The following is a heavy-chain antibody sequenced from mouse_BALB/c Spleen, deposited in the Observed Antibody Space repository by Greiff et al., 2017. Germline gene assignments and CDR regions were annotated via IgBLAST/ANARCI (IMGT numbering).Heavy chain of an antibody. J-gene: IGHJ4*01. V-gene: IGHV5-6-5*01. CDR2: ISSGGST. CDR1: GFTFSSYA. D-gene: IGHD2-4*01. Sequence: EVKVVESGGGLVKPGGSLKLSCAASGFTFSSYAMSWVRQTPEKRLEWVASISSGGSTYYPDSVKGRFTISRDNARNILYLQMSSLRSEDTAMYYCAREGMITPYSAMDYWGQGTSVTVSS. CDR3: AREGMITPYSAMDY.